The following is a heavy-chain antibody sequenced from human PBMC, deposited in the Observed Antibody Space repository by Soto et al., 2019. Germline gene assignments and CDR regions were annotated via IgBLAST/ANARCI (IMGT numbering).Heavy chain of an antibody. CDR2: FDPEDGET. V-gene: IGHV1-24*01. CDR3: ATGGPVAGTLQH. CDR1: GYTLTELS. J-gene: IGHJ1*01. D-gene: IGHD6-19*01. Sequence: QVQLVQSGAEVKKPGASVKVSCQVSGYTLTELSMHWVRQAPGKGLEWMGGFDPEDGETIYAQKLQGRVTMTEDTSTDTAYMELSSLSSEETAVYYCATGGPVAGTLQHWGQGNLVTVSS.